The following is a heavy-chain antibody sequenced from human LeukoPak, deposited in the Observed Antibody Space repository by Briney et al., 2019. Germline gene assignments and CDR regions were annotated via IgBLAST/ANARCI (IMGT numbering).Heavy chain of an antibody. CDR2: IFYSGIT. J-gene: IGHJ4*02. CDR3: ARGAPGY. CDR1: GGSMSNIYY. V-gene: IGHV4-39*01. Sequence: SETLSLTCNVSGGSMSNIYYWGWIRQPPGKGLEWIGNIFYSGITYYNPSLRSRVTIAIDTSKSQFSLKLRSVTAADTAVYYCARGAPGYWGQGTLVTVSS.